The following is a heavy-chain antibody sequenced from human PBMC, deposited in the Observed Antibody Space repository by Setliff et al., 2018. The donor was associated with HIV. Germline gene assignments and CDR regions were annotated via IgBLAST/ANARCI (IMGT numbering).Heavy chain of an antibody. V-gene: IGHV4-39*02. CDR3: GGFPIVARLFDY. J-gene: IGHJ4*02. Sequence: SETLSLTCAASGGSISNSDYYWGWVRQPPGKGLEWIGNIYYGGRAYYNPSLRSRVTISIDTTMDSFSLKLSSVTASDTAVYYCGGFPIVARLFDYWGQGSLVTVSS. D-gene: IGHD6-6*01. CDR1: GGSISNSDYY. CDR2: IYYGGRA.